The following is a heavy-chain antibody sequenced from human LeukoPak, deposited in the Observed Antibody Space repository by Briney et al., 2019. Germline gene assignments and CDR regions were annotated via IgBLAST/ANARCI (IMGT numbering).Heavy chain of an antibody. CDR1: GFTFSKYW. D-gene: IGHD5-24*01. CDR3: IRDLRGRDDY. CDR2: VNEDGRTT. V-gene: IGHV3-74*01. Sequence: GGSLRPSCAASGFTFSKYWMHWVRQTPGKGLVWVSRVNEDGRTTTYADSVKGRFTISRDNAKNTLYLQMNSLSADDTALYFCIRDLRGRDDYWGQGTLVTVSS. J-gene: IGHJ4*02.